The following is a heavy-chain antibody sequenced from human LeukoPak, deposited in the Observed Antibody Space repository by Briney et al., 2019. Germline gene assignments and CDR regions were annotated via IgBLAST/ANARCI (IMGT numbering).Heavy chain of an antibody. J-gene: IGHJ5*02. CDR2: ISSSSYT. D-gene: IGHD3-9*01. V-gene: IGHV3-11*05. Sequence: GGSLRLSCAASGFTFSDYYMSWIRQAPGKGLEWVSYISSSSYTNYADSVKGRFTISRDNAKNSLYLQMNSLRAEDTAVYYCAKDHPIGRYFDWTQSNWFDPWGQGTLVTVSS. CDR3: AKDHPIGRYFDWTQSNWFDP. CDR1: GFTFSDYY.